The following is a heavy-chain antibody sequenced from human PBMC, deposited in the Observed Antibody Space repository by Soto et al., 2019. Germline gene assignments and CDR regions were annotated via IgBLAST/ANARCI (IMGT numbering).Heavy chain of an antibody. V-gene: IGHV6-1*01. Sequence: SQTLSLTCAISGDSVSSNSAAWNWIRQSPSRGLEWLGRTYYRSKWYNDYAVSVKSRITINPDTSKNQFSLQLNSVAPEDTAVYYCASSTRVSDKYAYFDYWGQGTLVTVSS. D-gene: IGHD2-15*01. CDR3: ASSTRVSDKYAYFDY. CDR1: GDSVSSNSAA. CDR2: TYYRSKWYN. J-gene: IGHJ4*02.